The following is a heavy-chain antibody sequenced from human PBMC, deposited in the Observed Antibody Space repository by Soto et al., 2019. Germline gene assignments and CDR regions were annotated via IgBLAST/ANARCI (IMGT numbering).Heavy chain of an antibody. CDR3: AREDDGGDRDYYGLDV. J-gene: IGHJ6*02. CDR2: IHYTGSI. D-gene: IGHD2-21*02. CDR1: GGSISSEYFH. Sequence: QVQLQQSGPGLVEPSQTLSLTCAVSGGSISSEYFHWTWIRQSPGKGLLWIGYIHYTGSIMYNPSFKSRLTMAVDTTKNQFSLQLTSVTAADTAVYFCAREDDGGDRDYYGLDVWGQGTTVTVSS. V-gene: IGHV4-30-4*08.